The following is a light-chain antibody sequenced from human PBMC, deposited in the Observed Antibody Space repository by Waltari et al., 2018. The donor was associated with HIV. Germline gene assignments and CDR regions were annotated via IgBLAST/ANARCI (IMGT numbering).Light chain of an antibody. CDR2: EVT. CDR1: SSDVGSYKL. Sequence: QSALTQPASVSGSPGQSITISCTGTSSDVGSYKLVSWYPHHPGKAPQLMLFEVTKRPSGVSNRFSGSKSGNTASLTLSGLQADDEADYYCCSYAGSSAFVFGTGTKVTVL. CDR3: CSYAGSSAFV. V-gene: IGLV2-23*02. J-gene: IGLJ1*01.